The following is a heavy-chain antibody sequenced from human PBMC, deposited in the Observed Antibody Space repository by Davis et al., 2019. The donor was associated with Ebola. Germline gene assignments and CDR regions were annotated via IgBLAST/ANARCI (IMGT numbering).Heavy chain of an antibody. J-gene: IGHJ6*02. Sequence: GESLKISCTASGFTFNIYGMYWFRQAPGKGLQWVSYIGANDEGISYVDSVKGRFTVSRDNAKDSLWLYMDSLRDEDTAVYYCARRILGDSRGAVDVWGQGTTVTVSS. CDR1: GFTFNIYG. D-gene: IGHD4-17*01. CDR2: IGANDEGI. CDR3: ARRILGDSRGAVDV. V-gene: IGHV3-48*02.